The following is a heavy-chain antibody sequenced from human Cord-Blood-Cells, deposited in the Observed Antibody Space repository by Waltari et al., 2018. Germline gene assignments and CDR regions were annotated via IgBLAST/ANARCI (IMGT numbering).Heavy chain of an antibody. Sequence: EVQLLESGGGLVQPGGSLRLSCAASGFAFSSYAMSWVSQAPGKGLEWVPAISGSGGSTYYADSVKGRFTISRDNSKNTLYLQMNSLRAEDTAVYYCAKVQIYSSSSEYFQHWGQGTLVTVSS. CDR1: GFAFSSYA. D-gene: IGHD6-6*01. V-gene: IGHV3-23*01. J-gene: IGHJ1*01. CDR2: ISGSGGST. CDR3: AKVQIYSSSSEYFQH.